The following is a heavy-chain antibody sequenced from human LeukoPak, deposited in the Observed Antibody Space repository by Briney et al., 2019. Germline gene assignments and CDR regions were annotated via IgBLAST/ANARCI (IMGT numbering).Heavy chain of an antibody. CDR1: GFIVSDNY. Sequence: GGSLRLSCAPSGFIVSDNYMSWVRQAPGKGLEWVSVIYRGDRTYYADSVKGRFTISRDHSKNTLYLQMNSLRAEDTAVYYCVREIGNSGSYDWGQGTLVTVSS. D-gene: IGHD1-26*01. J-gene: IGHJ4*02. CDR3: VREIGNSGSYD. V-gene: IGHV3-53*01. CDR2: IYRGDRT.